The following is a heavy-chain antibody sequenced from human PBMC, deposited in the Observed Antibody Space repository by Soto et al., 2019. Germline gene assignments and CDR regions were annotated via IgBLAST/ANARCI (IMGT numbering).Heavy chain of an antibody. CDR3: ARKNSYDLRRAFDF. J-gene: IGHJ3*01. CDR1: GGSFSGYY. CDR2: INHSGNT. Sequence: QVQLRQWGAGLLKPSETLSLTCAVYGGSFSGYYWNWIRQPPGKGLEWIGDINHSGNTHYKPSLKSRVTISVNTSKNQFSLKMPSVTAAETAIYYCARKNSYDLRRAFDFWGQGTMVIVSS. V-gene: IGHV4-34*02. D-gene: IGHD3-22*01.